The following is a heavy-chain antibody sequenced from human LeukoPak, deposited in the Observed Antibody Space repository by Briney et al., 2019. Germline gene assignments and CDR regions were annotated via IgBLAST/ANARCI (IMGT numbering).Heavy chain of an antibody. J-gene: IGHJ6*03. CDR1: GGSFSGYY. D-gene: IGHD2/OR15-2a*01. Sequence: SETLSLTCAVYGGSFSGYYWSWIRQPPGKGLEWIGEINHSGSTNYNPSLKSRVTISVDTSKNQFSLKLSSVTAADTAVYYCARHRLDYYYYYYYYMDVWGKGTTVTISS. V-gene: IGHV4-34*01. CDR3: ARHRLDYYYYYYYYMDV. CDR2: INHSGST.